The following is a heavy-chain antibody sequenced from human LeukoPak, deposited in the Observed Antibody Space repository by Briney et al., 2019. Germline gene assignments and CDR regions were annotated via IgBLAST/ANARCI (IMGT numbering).Heavy chain of an antibody. J-gene: IGHJ4*02. D-gene: IGHD4-11*01. CDR3: AREWSNYGIDY. V-gene: IGHV4-4*07. Sequence: ASETLSLTCTVSGGSISSYYWSWIRQPAVRGLEWIWRVYTSGSTNDNPSLKSRLTMSVDTTKNQFSLKLSSVTAADTAVYYCAREWSNYGIDYWGQGTLVTVSS. CDR1: GGSISSYY. CDR2: VYTSGST.